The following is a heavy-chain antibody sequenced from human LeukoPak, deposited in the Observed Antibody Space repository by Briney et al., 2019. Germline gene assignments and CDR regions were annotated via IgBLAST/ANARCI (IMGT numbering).Heavy chain of an antibody. D-gene: IGHD3-16*01. J-gene: IGHJ3*02. Sequence: GGSLRLSCAASGFTFSSYGMHWVRQAPGKGLEWVAFIRYDGSNKYYADSVKGRFTISRDNPKNTLYLQMNSLRAEDTAVYYCAKDLGIRRDAFDIWGQGTMVTVSS. V-gene: IGHV3-30*02. CDR3: AKDLGIRRDAFDI. CDR1: GFTFSSYG. CDR2: IRYDGSNK.